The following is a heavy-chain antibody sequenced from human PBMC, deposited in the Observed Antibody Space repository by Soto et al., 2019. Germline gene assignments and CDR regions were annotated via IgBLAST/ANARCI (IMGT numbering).Heavy chain of an antibody. J-gene: IGHJ4*02. Sequence: EVQLLESGGGLVQPGGSLRLSCAASGFTFSSYAMSCVRQAPGKGLEWVSAISGSGGSTYYADSVKGRFTISRDNSKNTRYRQMNSLRAEDTAVYDCAFGDYYESSGCHYWFQGTLVTVSS. CDR3: AFGDYYESSGCHY. CDR2: ISGSGGST. V-gene: IGHV3-23*01. CDR1: GFTFSSYA. D-gene: IGHD3-22*01.